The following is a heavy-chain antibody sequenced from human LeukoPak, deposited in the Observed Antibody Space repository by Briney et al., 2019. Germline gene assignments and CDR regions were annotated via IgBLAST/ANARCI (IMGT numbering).Heavy chain of an antibody. CDR3: ARDGELELPDYYYYYYMDV. J-gene: IGHJ6*03. D-gene: IGHD1-7*01. V-gene: IGHV3-21*01. CDR1: GFTFSSYS. CDR2: ISSSSSYI. Sequence: GGSLRLSCAASGFTFSSYSMNWVRQAPGKGLEWVSSISSSSSYIYYADSVKGRFTISRDNAKNSLYLQMNSLRAEDTAVYYCARDGELELPDYYYYYYMDVWGKGNTVTVSS.